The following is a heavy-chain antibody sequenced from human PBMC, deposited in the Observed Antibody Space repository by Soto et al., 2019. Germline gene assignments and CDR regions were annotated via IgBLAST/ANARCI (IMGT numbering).Heavy chain of an antibody. CDR3: ATGRGYTYGYNY. D-gene: IGHD5-18*01. J-gene: IGHJ4*02. V-gene: IGHV3-48*04. CDR2: ISSSGGTI. CDR1: GFTFSSYA. Sequence: GGSLRLSCAASGFTFSSYAMNWVRQAPGKGLEWVSYISSSGGTIYNADSEKGRFTISRDNANNSLYLQMNSLRAEDTALYHCATGRGYTYGYNYWGQGTPVTVSS.